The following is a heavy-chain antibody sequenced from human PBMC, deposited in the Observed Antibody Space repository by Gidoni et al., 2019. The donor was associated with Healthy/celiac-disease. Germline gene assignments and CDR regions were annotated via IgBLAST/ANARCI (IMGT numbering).Heavy chain of an antibody. CDR2: ISSSSCYI. CDR1: GLTFSMYS. CDR3: ASGLTGGSVGDY. J-gene: IGHJ4*02. V-gene: IGHV3-21*01. Sequence: EVQLVESGGGLVKPGGSLRRACAASGLTFSMYSMNWGRQAPGKGLEWVSSISSSSCYIYYADSVKGRFTISRDNAKNSLYLQMNSLRAEDTAVYYCASGLTGGSVGDYWGQGTLVTVSS. D-gene: IGHD3-9*01.